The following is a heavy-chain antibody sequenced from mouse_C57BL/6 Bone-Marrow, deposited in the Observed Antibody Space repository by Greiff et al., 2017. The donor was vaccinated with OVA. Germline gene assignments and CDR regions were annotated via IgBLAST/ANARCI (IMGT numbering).Heavy chain of an antibody. Sequence: QVQLQQSGPELVKPGASVKISCKASGSTFPDYYINWVKQRPGPGLEWIGWISPGSGNTKSTEKLKGKATVTVDTSSNTAYMQLSSLTSEDSAVDFCAIEGESTGAMDYWGQGTSVTVSS. CDR2: ISPGSGNT. CDR1: GSTFPDYY. J-gene: IGHJ4*01. CDR3: AIEGESTGAMDY. D-gene: IGHD2-1*01. V-gene: IGHV1-84*01.